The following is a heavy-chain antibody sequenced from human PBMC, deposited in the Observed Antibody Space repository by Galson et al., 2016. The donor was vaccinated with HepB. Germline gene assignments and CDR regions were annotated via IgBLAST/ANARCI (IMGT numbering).Heavy chain of an antibody. CDR3: AKSWGKYTGSSNWVFFDS. CDR1: GFSINTYW. J-gene: IGHJ4*02. V-gene: IGHV3-74*01. D-gene: IGHD3-16*01. CDR2: INSDGSST. Sequence: SLRLSCAASGFSINTYWMHWVRQAPGKGLVWVSRINSDGSSTNYADSVKGRFTISRDNSKNSLYLRMNSLRADDTALYYCAKSWGKYTGSSNWVFFDSWGQGTLVTVSS.